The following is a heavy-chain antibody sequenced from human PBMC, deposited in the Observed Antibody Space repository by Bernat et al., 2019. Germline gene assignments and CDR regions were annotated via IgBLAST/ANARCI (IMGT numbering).Heavy chain of an antibody. CDR3: AREGGGYCSGGSCLYYFDY. D-gene: IGHD2-15*01. V-gene: IGHV4-31*03. Sequence: QVQLQESGPGLVKPSQTLSLTCTVSGGSISSGGYYWSWIRQHPGKGLEWIGYIYYSGSTYYNPSLKSRVTISVDTSKNQFSLKLSSVTAADTAVYYCAREGGGYCSGGSCLYYFDYWGQGTLVTVSS. J-gene: IGHJ4*02. CDR2: IYYSGST. CDR1: GGSISSGGYY.